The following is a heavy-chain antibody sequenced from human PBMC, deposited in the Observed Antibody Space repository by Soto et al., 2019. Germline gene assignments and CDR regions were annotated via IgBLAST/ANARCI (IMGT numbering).Heavy chain of an antibody. CDR1: GYTFTSYY. Sequence: ASVKVSCKASGYTFTSYYMHWVRQAPGQGLEWMGIINPSGGSTSYAQKFQGRVTMTRDTSTSTVYMELSSLRSEDTAVYYCARGYESSGYYYGMGMDVWGQGTTVTVSS. CDR2: INPSGGST. J-gene: IGHJ6*02. D-gene: IGHD3-22*01. V-gene: IGHV1-46*01. CDR3: ARGYESSGYYYGMGMDV.